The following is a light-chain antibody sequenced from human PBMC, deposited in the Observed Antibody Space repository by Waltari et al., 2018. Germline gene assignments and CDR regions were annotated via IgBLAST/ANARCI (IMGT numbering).Light chain of an antibody. V-gene: IGKV1-5*03. CDR2: KAS. CDR1: QSISSW. Sequence: DIQMTQSPSTLSASVGDRVTITCRASQSISSWLAWYQQKPGKDPKLLIYKASSLESGVPSRFSGSGSGTEFTLTISSLQPDDFATYYCQQYNSYPFTFAPGTKVDIK. CDR3: QQYNSYPFT. J-gene: IGKJ3*01.